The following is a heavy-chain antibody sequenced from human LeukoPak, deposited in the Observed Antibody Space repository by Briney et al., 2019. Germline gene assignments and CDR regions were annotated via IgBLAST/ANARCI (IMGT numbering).Heavy chain of an antibody. Sequence: GGSLRLSCGATGFTSSGYAMGWVRQAPGKGLEWVSTISGSGVDTYYADSVKGRFTISRDNAKNMLSLQMNSLRAEDTAVYYCARGTGYGVFDIWGQGTMVTVSS. V-gene: IGHV3-23*01. CDR2: ISGSGVDT. CDR1: GFTSSGYA. CDR3: ARGTGYGVFDI. J-gene: IGHJ3*02. D-gene: IGHD2-8*01.